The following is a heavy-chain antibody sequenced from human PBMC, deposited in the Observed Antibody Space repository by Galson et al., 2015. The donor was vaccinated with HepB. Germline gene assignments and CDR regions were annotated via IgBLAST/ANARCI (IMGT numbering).Heavy chain of an antibody. D-gene: IGHD3-10*01. J-gene: IGHJ5*02. CDR2: IVPMFGAA. Sequence: SVKVSCKASGYTFNNYAITWVRQAPGQGLEWMGGIVPMFGAANYAQKFQDRVTITADESTSTAYMELNSLSSEDTAIYYCARGAFASGRWFDPWGQGTLVTVSS. V-gene: IGHV1-69*13. CDR3: ARGAFASGRWFDP. CDR1: GYTFNNYA.